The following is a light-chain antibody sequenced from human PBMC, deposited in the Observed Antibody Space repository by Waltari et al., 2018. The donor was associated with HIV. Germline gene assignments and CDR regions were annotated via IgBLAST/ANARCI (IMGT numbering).Light chain of an antibody. Sequence: EIVMMHSPATLSVSPGERATLSCQASHIVRLNLAWYQQKPGQAPRLLIYCASTRATGIPARFSGSGSGTEFTLTISSLQAEDVAVYYCQQYNKWPLTFGGGTKVEIK. J-gene: IGKJ4*01. CDR2: CAS. CDR3: QQYNKWPLT. V-gene: IGKV3D-15*01. CDR1: HIVRLN.